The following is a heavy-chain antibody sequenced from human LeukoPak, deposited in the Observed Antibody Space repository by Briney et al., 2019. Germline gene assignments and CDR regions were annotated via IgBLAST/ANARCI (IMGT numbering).Heavy chain of an antibody. J-gene: IGHJ4*02. D-gene: IGHD2-2*01. Sequence: PGGSLRLSCAASGFTFSSYAMSWVRQAPGKGLEWVSAISGSGGSTYYADSVKGRFTISRDNSKNTLYLQMNSLRAEDTAVYYCAKDPEKGAYCSSTSCYFDYWGQGTLVTVSS. CDR1: GFTFSSYA. CDR2: ISGSGGST. V-gene: IGHV3-23*01. CDR3: AKDPEKGAYCSSTSCYFDY.